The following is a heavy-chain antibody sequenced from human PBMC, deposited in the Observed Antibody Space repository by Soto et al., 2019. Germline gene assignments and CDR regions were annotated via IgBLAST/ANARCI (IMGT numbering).Heavy chain of an antibody. CDR3: AKLGVRLATTGVDY. J-gene: IGHJ4*02. Sequence: EVPLLESGGGLVQPGGCLRLSCVASGFPFSNYVLYWVRQAPGRGLEWVSAISVGGTTTYYADSVKGRFTISRDDLKDTLVLQMNSLTVEDTGVYYCAKLGVRLATTGVDYWGQGTLVTVSS. D-gene: IGHD6-13*01. CDR1: GFPFSNYV. CDR2: ISVGGTTT. V-gene: IGHV3-23*01.